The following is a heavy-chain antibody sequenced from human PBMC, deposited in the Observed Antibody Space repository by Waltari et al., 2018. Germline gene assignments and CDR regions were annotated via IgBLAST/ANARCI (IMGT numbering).Heavy chain of an antibody. CDR3: ARASGYYGY. J-gene: IGHJ4*02. V-gene: IGHV4-34*01. D-gene: IGHD3-22*01. Sequence: QVQLQQWGAGLLKPSETLSLTCAVHGGSFSGYYWSGIRQPPGKGLEWIGEINHSGSTNYNPSLKSRVTISVDTSKNQFSLKLSSVTAADTAVYYCARASGYYGYWGQGTLVTVSS. CDR2: INHSGST. CDR1: GGSFSGYY.